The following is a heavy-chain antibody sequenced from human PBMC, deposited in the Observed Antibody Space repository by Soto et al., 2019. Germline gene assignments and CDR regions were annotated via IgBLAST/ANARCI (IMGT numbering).Heavy chain of an antibody. CDR2: INHSGST. Sequence: SETLSLTCAVYGESFSGYYWSWIRQPPGRGLEWIGEINHSGSTNYNPSLKSRVTISVDTSKNQFSLKLSSVTAADTAVYYCARADGGDSGSWDAFDIWGQGTMVTVSS. D-gene: IGHD1-26*01. V-gene: IGHV4-34*01. J-gene: IGHJ3*02. CDR3: ARADGGDSGSWDAFDI. CDR1: GESFSGYY.